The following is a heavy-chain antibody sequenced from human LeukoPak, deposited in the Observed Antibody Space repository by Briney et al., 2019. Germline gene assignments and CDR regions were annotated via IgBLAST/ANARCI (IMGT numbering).Heavy chain of an antibody. V-gene: IGHV4-34*01. CDR2: INHSGST. D-gene: IGHD3-16*01. CDR1: GGSFSGYY. J-gene: IGHJ4*02. CDR3: ARAGRMITFGGVITPADY. Sequence: PSETLSLTCAVYGGSFSGYYWSWIRQPPGKGLEWIGEINHSGSTNYNPSLKSLVTISVDTSKNQFSLKLSSVTAADTAVYYCARAGRMITFGGVITPADYWGQGTLVTVSS.